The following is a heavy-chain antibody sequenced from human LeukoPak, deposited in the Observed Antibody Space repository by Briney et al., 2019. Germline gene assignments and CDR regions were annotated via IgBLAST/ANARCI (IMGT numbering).Heavy chain of an antibody. CDR3: ATDRLDYGGNSRVGDFDY. J-gene: IGHJ4*02. V-gene: IGHV1-24*01. D-gene: IGHD4-23*01. CDR1: GYTFTIYG. Sequence: ASVTVSCTASGYTFTIYGISWVRQAPGQGLEWMGGFDPEDGETIYAQKFQGRVTMTEDTSTDTAYMELSSLRSEDTAVYYCATDRLDYGGNSRVGDFDYWGQGTLVTVSS. CDR2: FDPEDGET.